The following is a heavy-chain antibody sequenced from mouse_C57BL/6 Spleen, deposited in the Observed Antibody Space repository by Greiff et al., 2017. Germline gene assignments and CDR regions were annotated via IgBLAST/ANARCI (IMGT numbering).Heavy chain of an antibody. CDR2: INPGSGGT. CDR1: GYAFTNYL. CDR3: ARGGGYSYGNSDMDY. V-gene: IGHV1-54*01. Sequence: QVQLQQSGAELVRPGTSVKVSCKASGYAFTNYLIEWVKQRPGQGLEWIGVINPGSGGTNYNEKFKGKATLTAAKSSSTAYMQLSSLTSEDSAVXFCARGGGYSYGNSDMDYWGQGTSVTVSS. J-gene: IGHJ4*01. D-gene: IGHD2-12*01.